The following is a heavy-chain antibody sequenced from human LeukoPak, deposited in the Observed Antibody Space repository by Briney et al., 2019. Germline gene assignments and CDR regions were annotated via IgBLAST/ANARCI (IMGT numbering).Heavy chain of an antibody. Sequence: GGSLRLSCAASGFTFSTSGLGWVRQAPGKGLEWLSYITSSTKTLYMDSVEGRFTISRDNSKNTLYLQMNSLRAGDTAVYYCAKARGSSVYEQFDYWGQGTQVTVSP. CDR2: ITSSTKTL. CDR3: AKARGSSVYEQFDY. D-gene: IGHD5/OR15-5a*01. CDR1: GFTFSTSG. V-gene: IGHV3-23*05. J-gene: IGHJ4*02.